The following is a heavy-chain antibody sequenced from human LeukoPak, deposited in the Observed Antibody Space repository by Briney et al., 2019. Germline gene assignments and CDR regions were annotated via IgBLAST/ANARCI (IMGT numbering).Heavy chain of an antibody. D-gene: IGHD3-10*01. V-gene: IGHV4-59*12. Sequence: SSETLSLTCAVYGGSISSYYWSWIRQPPGKGLEWIGYIYYSGSTYYNPSLRSRVTISVDTSKNQFSLKLSSVTAADTAVYYCAKGYYGSGLNSYYYYMDVWGKGTTVSVSS. J-gene: IGHJ6*03. CDR1: GGSISSYY. CDR3: AKGYYGSGLNSYYYYMDV. CDR2: IYYSGST.